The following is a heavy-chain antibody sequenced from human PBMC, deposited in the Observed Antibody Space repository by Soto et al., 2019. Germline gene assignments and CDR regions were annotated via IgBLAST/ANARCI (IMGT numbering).Heavy chain of an antibody. V-gene: IGHV4-59*01. D-gene: IGHD5-12*01. Sequence: SETLSLTCFVSGGSITSSYWIWIRQPPGKGLEWIGYIYDSGNTNYNPSLKSRVTISVDTSKNQFSLKLSSVTAADTAVYYCARGSGHSGSSYWDYWGQGTLVTVSS. J-gene: IGHJ4*02. CDR3: ARGSGHSGSSYWDY. CDR1: GGSITSSY. CDR2: IYDSGNT.